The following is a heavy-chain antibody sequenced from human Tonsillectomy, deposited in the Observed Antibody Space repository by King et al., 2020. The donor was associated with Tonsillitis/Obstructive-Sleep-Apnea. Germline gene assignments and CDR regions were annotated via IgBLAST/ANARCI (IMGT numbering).Heavy chain of an antibody. V-gene: IGHV7-4-1*02. J-gene: IGHJ3*02. CDR2: INTNTGNP. CDR1: GYTFTSYA. Sequence: VQLVQSGSELKKPGASVKVSCKASGYTFTSYAMNWVRQAPGQGLEWMGWINTNTGNPTYAQGFTGRFVFSLDTSVSTACLQISSLKAEDTAVYYCARIREALSTYCSSTSCPDAFDIWGQGTMVTVSS. CDR3: ARIREALSTYCSSTSCPDAFDI. D-gene: IGHD2-2*01.